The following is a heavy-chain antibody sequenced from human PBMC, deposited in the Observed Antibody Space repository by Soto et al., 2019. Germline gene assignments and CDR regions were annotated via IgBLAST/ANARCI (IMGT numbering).Heavy chain of an antibody. CDR2: IYYSGRT. D-gene: IGHD6-6*01. Sequence: QVQLQESGPGLVKPSQTLSLTCTVSGGSIDNYEYYWTWIRQPPGKGLEWVGYIYYSGRTNYNPSLNRRLTISLDTSKNQCSLRLTSVSAADTAMYYCARDRSNSPDYFDFWGQGTLVTVSS. J-gene: IGHJ4*02. CDR3: ARDRSNSPDYFDF. CDR1: GGSIDNYEYY. V-gene: IGHV4-30-4*01.